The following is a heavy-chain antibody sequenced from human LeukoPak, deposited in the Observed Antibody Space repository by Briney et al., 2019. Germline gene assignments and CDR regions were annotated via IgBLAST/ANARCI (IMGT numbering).Heavy chain of an antibody. CDR3: ARETAATSTIDY. V-gene: IGHV4-59*12. Sequence: SETLSLTCTVSGGSISSYYWSWIRQPPGKGLEWIGYIYYSGSTNYNPSLKSRVTISVDTPKNQFSLKLSSVTAADTAVYYCARETAATSTIDYWGQGTLVTVSS. CDR2: IYYSGST. J-gene: IGHJ4*02. CDR1: GGSISSYY. D-gene: IGHD1/OR15-1a*01.